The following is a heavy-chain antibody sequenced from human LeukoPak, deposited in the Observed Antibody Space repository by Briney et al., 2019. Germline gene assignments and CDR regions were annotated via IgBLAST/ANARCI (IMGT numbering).Heavy chain of an antibody. V-gene: IGHV3-23*01. CDR1: GVTFSSYA. D-gene: IGHD2-15*01. J-gene: IGHJ6*02. Sequence: GGSLRLSCAAYGVTFSSYAMSWVRQAPGKGLEWVSVTSGSGGITYYADSVQGRFTISRDNSKNTLYLQMNSLGAEDTAVFYCATDRGIVGGHYYGMDVWGHGTTVTVSS. CDR3: ATDRGIVGGHYYGMDV. CDR2: TSGSGGIT.